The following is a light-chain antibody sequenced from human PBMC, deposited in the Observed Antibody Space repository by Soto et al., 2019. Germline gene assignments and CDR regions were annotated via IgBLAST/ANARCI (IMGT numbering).Light chain of an antibody. J-gene: IGKJ2*01. Sequence: EIVLTQSPGTLSLSPGARATLSCRASQSVRSTYLAWYQHKPGQAPRLRIYGASSRATGIPDRFSGSGSGTDFTLTISRLDPEDFAVYYCQQYRSSPPYPFGQGPKLEIK. CDR2: GAS. CDR3: QQYRSSPPYP. CDR1: QSVRSTY. V-gene: IGKV3-20*01.